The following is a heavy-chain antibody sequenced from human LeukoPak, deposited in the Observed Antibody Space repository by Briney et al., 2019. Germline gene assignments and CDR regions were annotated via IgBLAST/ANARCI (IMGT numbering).Heavy chain of an antibody. D-gene: IGHD6-6*01. J-gene: IGHJ4*02. CDR3: ARTAARRFDY. CDR1: GYTFPSYF. V-gene: IGHV1-46*01. CDR2: INPTGGST. Sequence: GASVKVSCKASGYTFPSYFMHWVRQAPGQGLEWMGIINPTGGSTTYAQKFQGRVTMTRDTSTRTVYMELSSLRSDDTAVYYCARTAARRFDYWGQGTLVTVSS.